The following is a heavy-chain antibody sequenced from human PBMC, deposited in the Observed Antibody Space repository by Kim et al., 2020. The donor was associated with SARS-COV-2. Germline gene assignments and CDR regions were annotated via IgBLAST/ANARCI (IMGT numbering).Heavy chain of an antibody. D-gene: IGHD1-1*01. CDR3: AKDGTTIYYFYYGMDV. Sequence: SLKGRFPISRDNSKNTLYLQMNSLRAEDTSVYYCAKDGTTIYYFYYGMDVWGQRTTVTVSS. V-gene: IGHV3-30*02. J-gene: IGHJ6*02.